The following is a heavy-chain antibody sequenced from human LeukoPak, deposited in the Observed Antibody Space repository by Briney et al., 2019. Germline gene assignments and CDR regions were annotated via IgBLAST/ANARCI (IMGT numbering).Heavy chain of an antibody. CDR2: INPNSGGT. Sequence: VXXSCKASGYTFTGYYMHWVRQAPXQGLEWMGWINPNSGGTNYAQKFQGRVTMTRDTSISTAYMELSRLRSDDTAVYYCARVHYYDSSGYYFDYWGQGTLVTVSS. D-gene: IGHD3-22*01. CDR1: GYTFTGYY. CDR3: ARVHYYDSSGYYFDY. V-gene: IGHV1-2*02. J-gene: IGHJ4*02.